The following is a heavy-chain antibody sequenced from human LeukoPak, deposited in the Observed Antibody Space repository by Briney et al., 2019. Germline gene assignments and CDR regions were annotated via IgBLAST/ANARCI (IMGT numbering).Heavy chain of an antibody. V-gene: IGHV4-34*01. CDR2: INQSGSS. J-gene: IGHJ3*02. CDR1: GGAFRDYF. CDR3: ASIHQVRGSHTFDI. Sequence: SETLSLTCAVYGGAFRDYFWSWVRQPPGRGLEWIGEINQSGSSTYNPSLKSRVTMSVDTSKNQLSLQMTSVTAADTAVYYCASIHQVRGSHTFDIWGQGTMVTVSS. D-gene: IGHD3-10*01.